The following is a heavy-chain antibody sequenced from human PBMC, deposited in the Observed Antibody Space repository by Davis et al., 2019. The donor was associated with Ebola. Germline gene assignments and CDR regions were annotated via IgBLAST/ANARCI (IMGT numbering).Heavy chain of an antibody. Sequence: GESLKISCAASGFTFSSYSMNWVRQAPGKGLEWVSSISSSSSYIYYADSVKGRFTISRDNAKNSLYLQMNSLRAEDTAVYYCARDGHPTYYYDSSGYSVWGQGTLVTVSS. V-gene: IGHV3-21*01. CDR1: GFTFSSYS. CDR3: ARDGHPTYYYDSSGYSV. D-gene: IGHD3-22*01. J-gene: IGHJ4*02. CDR2: ISSSSSYI.